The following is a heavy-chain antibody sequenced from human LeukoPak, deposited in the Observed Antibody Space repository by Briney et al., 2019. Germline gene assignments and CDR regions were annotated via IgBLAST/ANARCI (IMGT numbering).Heavy chain of an antibody. D-gene: IGHD3-22*01. J-gene: IGHJ4*02. CDR3: ARDHYDGSGYYYHDY. Sequence: GGSLRLSCAASGFTFSDFPMIWVRQAPGKGLEWVSVIYSGGNTYYADSVKGRFIISRDNSKNTLYLQMNSLRAEDTAVYYCARDHYDGSGYYYHDYWGQGTLVTVSS. CDR1: GFTFSDFP. V-gene: IGHV3-66*01. CDR2: IYSGGNT.